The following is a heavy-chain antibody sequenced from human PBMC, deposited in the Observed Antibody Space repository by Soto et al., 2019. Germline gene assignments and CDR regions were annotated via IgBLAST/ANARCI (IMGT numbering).Heavy chain of an antibody. CDR1: GFTFSSYA. D-gene: IGHD2-15*01. CDR3: ATHIVVVLRPDE. J-gene: IGHJ4*02. Sequence: GGSLRLSCAASGFTFSSYAMSWVRQAPGKGLEWVSAISGSGGSTYYADSVKGRFTISRDNSKNTLYLQMNSLRAEDTAVYYCATHIVVVLRPDEWGQGTLVTVSS. V-gene: IGHV3-23*01. CDR2: ISGSGGST.